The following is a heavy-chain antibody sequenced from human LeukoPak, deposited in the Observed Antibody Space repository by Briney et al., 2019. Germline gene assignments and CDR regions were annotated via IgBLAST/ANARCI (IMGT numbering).Heavy chain of an antibody. CDR3: ARDSYGIGAPFDY. V-gene: IGHV4-30-4*01. J-gene: IGHJ4*02. CDR1: GGSISSGDYY. CDR2: IYYSGST. Sequence: SETLSLTCTVSGGSISSGDYYWSWIRQPPGKGLEWIGYIYYSGSTYYNPSLKSRVTISVDTSKNQFSLKLSSVTAADTAVYYCARDSYGIGAPFDYWGQGTLVTVSS. D-gene: IGHD5-18*01.